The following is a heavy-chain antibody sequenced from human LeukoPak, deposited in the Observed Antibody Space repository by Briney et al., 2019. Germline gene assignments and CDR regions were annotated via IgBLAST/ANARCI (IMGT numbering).Heavy chain of an antibody. D-gene: IGHD3-10*01. Sequence: GESLQIPCKGSAYSFTSYWIGWVRQIPGQGLEWMGIIYPGDSDTTYSPSFHGQVTISADKSISNAYLQWSSLKTSDTAMYYCARLPLRWFGAVPYYFDYWGQGTLVTVSS. V-gene: IGHV5-51*01. CDR3: ARLPLRWFGAVPYYFDY. CDR2: IYPGDSDT. J-gene: IGHJ4*02. CDR1: AYSFTSYW.